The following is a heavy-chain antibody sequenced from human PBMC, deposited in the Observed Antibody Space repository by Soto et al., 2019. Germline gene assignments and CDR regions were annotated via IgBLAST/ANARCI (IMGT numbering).Heavy chain of an antibody. J-gene: IGHJ4*02. CDR3: ARVTHWYFFDY. V-gene: IGHV3-53*04. D-gene: IGHD1-20*01. CDR2: IYSDGST. CDR1: GFTVSSNF. Sequence: GGSLRLSCAASGFTVSSNFMSWVRQAPGKGLEWVSVIYSDGSTYYADSVKGRFTTSRHNSNNTLYLQMNTLRGEDTAVYYCARVTHWYFFDYWGQGTLVTVSS.